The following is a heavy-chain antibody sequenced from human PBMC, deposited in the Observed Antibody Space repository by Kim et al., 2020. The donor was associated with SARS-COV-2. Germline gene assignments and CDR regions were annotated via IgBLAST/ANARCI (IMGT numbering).Heavy chain of an antibody. CDR1: GGTFSSYA. CDR2: IIPIFVTA. V-gene: IGHV1-69*13. J-gene: IGHJ4*02. D-gene: IGHD5-12*01. Sequence: SVKVSCKASGGTFSSYAISWVRQAPGQGLEWMGGIIPIFVTANYAQKFQGRVTITADESTSTAYMELSSMRPEDTAVYYCARGPQSHRWLQLDYWGQGTLVTVAS. CDR3: ARGPQSHRWLQLDY.